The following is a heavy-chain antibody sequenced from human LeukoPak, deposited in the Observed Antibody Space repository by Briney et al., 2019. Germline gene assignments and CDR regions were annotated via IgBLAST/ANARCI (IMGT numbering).Heavy chain of an antibody. J-gene: IGHJ6*03. Sequence: GGSLRLSCAASGFTFSSYWMHWVRQAPGKGLVWVSRINSDGSSTSYADSVKGRFTISRDNAKNTLYLQMNSLKTEDTAVYYCTTDGYYDSSGYYYYYYYYMDVWGKGTTVTISS. CDR2: INSDGSST. V-gene: IGHV3-74*01. CDR1: GFTFSSYW. D-gene: IGHD3-22*01. CDR3: TTDGYYDSSGYYYYYYYYMDV.